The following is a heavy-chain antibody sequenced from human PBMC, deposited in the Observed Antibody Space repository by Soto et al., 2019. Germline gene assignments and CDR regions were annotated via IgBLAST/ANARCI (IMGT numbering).Heavy chain of an antibody. CDR2: ISYDGSNK. CDR1: GFTFSSYG. J-gene: IGHJ2*01. CDR3: AQTRDYYDRNGGGYFDL. Sequence: QVQLVESGGGVVQPGRSLRLSCAASGFTFSSYGMHWVRQAPGKGLEWVAVISYDGSNKYYADSVKGRFTISRDNSKNXXYQQMIRLGAEDTAVYYCAQTRDYYDRNGGGYFDLWGRGTLVTVSS. D-gene: IGHD3-22*01. V-gene: IGHV3-30*18.